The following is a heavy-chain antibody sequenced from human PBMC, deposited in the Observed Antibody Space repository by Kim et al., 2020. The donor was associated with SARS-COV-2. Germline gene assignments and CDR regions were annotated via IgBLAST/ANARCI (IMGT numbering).Heavy chain of an antibody. J-gene: IGHJ5*02. CDR3: ARGGESGDRFNYFDP. CDR2: ISYGGSNK. Sequence: GGSLRLSCAASGFTFSSYAMNWVRQAPGKGLEWVALISYGGSNKYYADSVKGRFTISRDKSKNTLYLQMNSLRPEDTAVYYCARGGESGDRFNYFDP. D-gene: IGHD6-25*01. V-gene: IGHV3-30*04. CDR1: GFTFSSYA.